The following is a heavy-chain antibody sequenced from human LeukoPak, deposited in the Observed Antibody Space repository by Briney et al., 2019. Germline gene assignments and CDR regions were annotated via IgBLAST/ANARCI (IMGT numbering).Heavy chain of an antibody. CDR3: ARDSEYDGFGEYKRSAEYFQH. V-gene: IGHV1-46*01. Sequence: GASVKVSCKASGYTFTSYYMHWVRQAPGQGLEWMGIINPSGGSTSYAQKFQGRVTMTRDTSTSTVYMELSSLRAEHTAVYYCARDSEYDGFGEYKRSAEYFQHWGQGTLVTVSS. D-gene: IGHD3-10*01. CDR1: GYTFTSYY. J-gene: IGHJ1*01. CDR2: INPSGGST.